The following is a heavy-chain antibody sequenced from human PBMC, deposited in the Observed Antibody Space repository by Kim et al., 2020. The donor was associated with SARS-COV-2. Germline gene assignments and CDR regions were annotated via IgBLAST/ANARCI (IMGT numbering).Heavy chain of an antibody. Sequence: GGSLRLSCAASGFTFNSYRMNWVRQAPGKGLEWVSFITSSSRYIYYADSVKGRFTISRDNAKNSLYLQMNSLRAEDTAVYYCARDDGVDLFDYWGQGTLVTVSS. CDR1: GFTFNSYR. D-gene: IGHD2-8*01. J-gene: IGHJ4*02. CDR3: ARDDGVDLFDY. V-gene: IGHV3-21*01. CDR2: ITSSSRYI.